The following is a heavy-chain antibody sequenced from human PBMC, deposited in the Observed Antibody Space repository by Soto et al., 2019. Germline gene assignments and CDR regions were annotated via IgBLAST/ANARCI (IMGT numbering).Heavy chain of an antibody. D-gene: IGHD5-18*01. CDR2: IYTSGST. CDR3: ARCQSGYSYEDGMDV. J-gene: IGHJ6*02. V-gene: IGHV4-4*07. CDR1: GGSISIYY. Sequence: PSETLSLTCTVSGGSISIYYWSWIRQPAGKGLEWIGRIYTSGSTNYNPSLKSRVTMSVDTSKNQFSLKLSSVTAADTAVYYCARCQSGYSYEDGMDVWGQGTTVTVSS.